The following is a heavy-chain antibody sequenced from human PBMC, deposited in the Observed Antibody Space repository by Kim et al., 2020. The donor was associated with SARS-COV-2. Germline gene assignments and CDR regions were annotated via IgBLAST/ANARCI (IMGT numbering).Heavy chain of an antibody. V-gene: IGHV3-7*04. J-gene: IGHJ3*02. CDR3: ARWRNDYDDSSGYYPNAFDI. D-gene: IGHD3-22*01. Sequence: GRFTISRDNAKKSLYLQMNSLRAEDTAVYYCARWRNDYDDSSGYYPNAFDIWGQGTMVTVSS.